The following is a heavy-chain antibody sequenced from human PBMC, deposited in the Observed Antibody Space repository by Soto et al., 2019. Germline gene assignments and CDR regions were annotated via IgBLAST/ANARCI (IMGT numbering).Heavy chain of an antibody. V-gene: IGHV1-69*01. CDR3: ARTRVGPTGYFPY. CDR2: IIPSFGTG. Sequence: QVQLVQSGAEVKKPGSSVKVSCKASGGTFSSYLFTWVRQAPGQGLQWMGGIIPSFGTGYYVQTFQGRITITADESTSRVYMELRSLSSEDTAVYYCARTRVGPTGYFPYWGQGTLVTVSS. J-gene: IGHJ4*02. CDR1: GGTFSSYL. D-gene: IGHD1-26*01.